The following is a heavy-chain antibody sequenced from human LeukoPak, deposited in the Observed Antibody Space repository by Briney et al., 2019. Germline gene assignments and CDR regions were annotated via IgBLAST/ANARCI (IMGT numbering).Heavy chain of an antibody. J-gene: IGHJ6*04. CDR2: ISAYNGNT. CDR1: GYSFTSYG. V-gene: IGHV1-18*04. CDR3: AREKVWGYSYRDGPYYGMDV. Sequence: GASVKVSCKASGYSFTSYGLSWVRQAPGQGLEWMGWISAYNGNTNYAQKLQGRVTMTTDTSTSTAYMELRSLRSDDTAVYYCAREKVWGYSYRDGPYYGMDVWGKGTTVTVSS. D-gene: IGHD5-18*01.